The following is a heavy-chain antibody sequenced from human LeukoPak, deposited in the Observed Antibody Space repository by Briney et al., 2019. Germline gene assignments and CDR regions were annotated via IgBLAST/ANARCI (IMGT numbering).Heavy chain of an antibody. D-gene: IGHD4-23*01. CDR3: ARRWNY. CDR2: IYYSGST. Sequence: PSETLSLTCTVSGGSVGSGSYYWSWIRQPPGKGLEWIGYIYYSGSTNYNPSLKSRVTISVDTSKNQFSLKLSSVTAADTAVYYCARRWNYWGQGTLVTVSS. J-gene: IGHJ4*02. CDR1: GGSVGSGSYY. V-gene: IGHV4-61*01.